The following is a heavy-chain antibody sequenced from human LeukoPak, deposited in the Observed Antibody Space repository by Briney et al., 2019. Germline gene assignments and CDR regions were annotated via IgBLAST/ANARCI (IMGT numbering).Heavy chain of an antibody. J-gene: IGHJ4*02. CDR1: GGSISSYY. CDR3: ARQPSRGIDY. V-gene: IGHV4-59*08. Sequence: SEALSLTCTVSGGSISSYYWSWIRQPPGKGLEWIGCIYYSGSTNYNPSLKSRVTISVDTSKNQFSLKLSSVTAADTAVYYCARQPSRGIDYWGQGTLVTVSS. D-gene: IGHD1-26*01. CDR2: IYYSGST.